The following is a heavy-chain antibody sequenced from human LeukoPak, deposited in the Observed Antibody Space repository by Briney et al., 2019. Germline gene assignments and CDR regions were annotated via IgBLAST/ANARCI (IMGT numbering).Heavy chain of an antibody. CDR2: IYPGDSDT. Sequence: GESLKISCKGSGYSFTSYWIGWVCQMPGKGLEWMGIIYPGDSDTRYSPSFQGQVTISADKSISTAYLQWSSLKASDTAMYYCARLNLKANYYDSSGYFDYWGQGTLVTVSS. D-gene: IGHD3-22*01. CDR1: GYSFTSYW. V-gene: IGHV5-51*01. J-gene: IGHJ4*02. CDR3: ARLNLKANYYDSSGYFDY.